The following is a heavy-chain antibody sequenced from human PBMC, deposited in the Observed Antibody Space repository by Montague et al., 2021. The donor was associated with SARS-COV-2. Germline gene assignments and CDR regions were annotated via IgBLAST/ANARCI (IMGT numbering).Heavy chain of an antibody. V-gene: IGHV4-38-2*02. Sequence: SETLSLTCTVSGYSITHAYYWGWIRQPPGKGLEWIGNIWHGGSTYYNPSLESRVTISVDTSNNQFSLKLTSVTAADTAAYYCARTSQYCTPTNCYLPNAMDVWGQGTTVTVSS. CDR2: IWHGGST. CDR1: GYSITHAYY. D-gene: IGHD2-8*01. CDR3: ARTSQYCTPTNCYLPNAMDV. J-gene: IGHJ6*02.